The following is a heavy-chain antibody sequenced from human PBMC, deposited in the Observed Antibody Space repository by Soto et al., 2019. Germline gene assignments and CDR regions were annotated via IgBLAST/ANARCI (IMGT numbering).Heavy chain of an antibody. D-gene: IGHD3-16*01. J-gene: IGHJ6*02. CDR2: IYPGDSDT. CDR3: ARFGIKTGYYYYGMDV. V-gene: IGHV5-51*01. CDR1: GYSFTSYW. Sequence: GESLKISCKGSGYSFTSYWICWVRQMPGKGLEWMGIIYPGDSDTRYSPSFQGQVTISADKSISTAYLQWSSLKASDTAMYYCARFGIKTGYYYYGMDVWGQGTTVTV.